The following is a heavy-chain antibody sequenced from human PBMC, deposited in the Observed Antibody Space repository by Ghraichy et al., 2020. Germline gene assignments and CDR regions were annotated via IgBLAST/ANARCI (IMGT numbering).Heavy chain of an antibody. V-gene: IGHV3-7*01. J-gene: IGHJ6*02. CDR2: IKQDGSEK. D-gene: IGHD3-3*01. Sequence: GGSLRLSCAASGFTFSTYWMRWVRQAPGKGLEWVANIKQDGSEKYYVDSVKGRFTISRDNTKNSLYLQMNSLRAEDTAVYYCARVTYYDFWSDHPAYGMDVWGQETTFTVSS. CDR3: ARVTYYDFWSDHPAYGMDV. CDR1: GFTFSTYW.